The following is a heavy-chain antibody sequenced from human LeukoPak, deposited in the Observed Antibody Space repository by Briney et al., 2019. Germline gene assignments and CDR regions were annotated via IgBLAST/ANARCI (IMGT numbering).Heavy chain of an antibody. CDR1: GFTFSSYA. V-gene: IGHV3-23*01. CDR3: AKDLYIAARPVNDY. D-gene: IGHD6-6*01. Sequence: GGSLRLSCAASGFTFSSYAMNWVRQAPGKGPEWVSGISDSGDSTYYADSVKGRFTISRDNSKNTLYLQMNSLRAEDTAVYYCAKDLYIAARPVNDYWGQGTLVTVSS. CDR2: ISDSGDST. J-gene: IGHJ4*02.